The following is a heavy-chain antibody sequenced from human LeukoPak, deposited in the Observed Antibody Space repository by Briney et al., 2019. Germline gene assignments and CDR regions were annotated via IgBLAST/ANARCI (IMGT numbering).Heavy chain of an antibody. V-gene: IGHV4-59*01. D-gene: IGHD5-18*01. CDR3: SRGSDGEFDY. CDR1: GGSLSSYY. J-gene: IGHJ4*02. CDR2: NYYSGST. Sequence: SETLSLTCTVSGGSLSSYYWSWIRQPPGKGLEGLGYNYYSGSTNYNPSLKSRVPILVDKSQNHSFLTLSCPTAADTAVDYCSRGSDGEFDYWGQGTLVTVSS.